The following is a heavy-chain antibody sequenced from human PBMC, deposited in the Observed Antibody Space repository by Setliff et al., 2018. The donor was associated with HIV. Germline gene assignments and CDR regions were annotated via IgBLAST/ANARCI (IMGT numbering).Heavy chain of an antibody. CDR3: ARSRYQLLYDMDV. J-gene: IGHJ6*03. D-gene: IGHD2-2*02. CDR2: INPSGGST. Sequence: ASVKVSCKASGYTFTNYYIHWVRQAPGQGLEWMGIINPSGGSTTYARKFQGRVTLTRNTSISTAYMELSSLTSEDTAVYFCARSRYQLLYDMDVWGKGTTVTVSS. V-gene: IGHV1-46*01. CDR1: GYTFTNYY.